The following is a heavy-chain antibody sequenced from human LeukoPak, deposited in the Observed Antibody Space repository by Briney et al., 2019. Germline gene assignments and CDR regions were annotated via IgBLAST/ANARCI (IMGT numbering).Heavy chain of an antibody. V-gene: IGHV1-18*01. J-gene: IGHJ3*02. D-gene: IGHD6-13*01. CDR3: ARAGYSSSWWTLDAFDI. CDR2: IRAYNGNT. CDR1: GYTFTSYG. Sequence: ASVKVSCKASGYTFTSYGISWVRQAPGQGLEWMGWIRAYNGNTNYAQKLQGRVTMTTDTSTSTAYMELSRLRSDDTAVYYCARAGYSSSWWTLDAFDIWGQGTMVTVSS.